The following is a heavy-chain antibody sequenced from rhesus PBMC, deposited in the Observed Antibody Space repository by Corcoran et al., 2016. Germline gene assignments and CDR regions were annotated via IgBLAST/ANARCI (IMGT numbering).Heavy chain of an antibody. D-gene: IGHD3-28*01. CDR3: AGGGGVIVVIPFDY. J-gene: IGHJ4*01. V-gene: IGHV4-169*01. Sequence: QLQLQESGPGLVKPSETLSVTCAVSGGSISSSYWSWIRQAPGKGLDGIGYLDGSGSTSNHNPSLKSRVTLSLDTSKNQLSPKLSSVTTADTAVYYCAGGGGVIVVIPFDYWGQGVLVTVSS. CDR1: GGSISSSY. CDR2: LDGSGSTS.